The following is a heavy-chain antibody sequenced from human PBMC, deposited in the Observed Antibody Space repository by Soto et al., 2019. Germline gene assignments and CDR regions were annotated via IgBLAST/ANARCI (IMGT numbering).Heavy chain of an antibody. D-gene: IGHD4-17*01. CDR3: AREKEDDSGDYNAFDI. Sequence: QVQLQESGPGLVKPSQTLSLTCTVSGDSINNGDCYWSWLRQLPGKGLEWIGYTYYSGTKYYNPSLKSLVSMSVDTSKNQFSLNLTSVTAADTAVYYCAREKEDDSGDYNAFDIWGQGTVVTVSS. CDR2: TYYSGTK. J-gene: IGHJ3*02. CDR1: GDSINNGDCY. V-gene: IGHV4-31*01.